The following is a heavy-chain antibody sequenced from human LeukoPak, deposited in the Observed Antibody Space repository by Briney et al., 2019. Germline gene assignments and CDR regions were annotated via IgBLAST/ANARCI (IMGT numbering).Heavy chain of an antibody. Sequence: GGSLRLSCAASGFTFSSYSMNWVRQAPGKGLEWVAVISYDGSNKYYADSVKGRFTISRDNSKNTLYLQMNSLRAEDTAVYYCARASGSYYDSSGYYVYWGQGTLVTVSS. CDR2: ISYDGSNK. V-gene: IGHV3-30*03. CDR1: GFTFSSYS. CDR3: ARASGSYYDSSGYYVY. J-gene: IGHJ4*02. D-gene: IGHD3-22*01.